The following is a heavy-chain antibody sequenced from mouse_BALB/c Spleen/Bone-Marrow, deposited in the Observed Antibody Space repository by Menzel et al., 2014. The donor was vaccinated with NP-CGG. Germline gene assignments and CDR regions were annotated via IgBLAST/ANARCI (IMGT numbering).Heavy chain of an antibody. CDR1: GYSITSGYY. J-gene: IGHJ1*01. CDR2: ISYDGSN. CDR3: AREGGSLWYFDV. V-gene: IGHV3-6*02. Sequence: EVKLVESGPSLVKPSQSLSLTCSVTGYSITSGYYWNWIRQFPGNKLEWMGYISYDGSNNYNPSLKNRISITRDTSKNQFFLKLSSVTTEDTATYYCAREGGSLWYFDVWGAGTTVTVSS.